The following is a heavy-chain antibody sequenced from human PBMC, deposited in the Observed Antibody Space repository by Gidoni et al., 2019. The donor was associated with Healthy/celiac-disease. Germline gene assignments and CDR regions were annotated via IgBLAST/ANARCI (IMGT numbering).Heavy chain of an antibody. D-gene: IGHD3-10*01. CDR3: AHSRMVRGVMVLATTEIKFDP. J-gene: IGHJ5*02. CDR2: IYWNDDK. Sequence: QITLKESGPTLVKPTQTLTLTCTFSGFSLSTSGVGVGWIRQPPGKALEWLALIYWNDDKRYSPSLKSRLTITKDTSKNQVVLTMTNMDPVDTATYYCAHSRMVRGVMVLATTEIKFDPWGQGTLVTVSS. V-gene: IGHV2-5*01. CDR1: GFSLSTSGVG.